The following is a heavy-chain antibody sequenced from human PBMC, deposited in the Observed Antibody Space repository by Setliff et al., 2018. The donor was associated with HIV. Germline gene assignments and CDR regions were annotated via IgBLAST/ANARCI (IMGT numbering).Heavy chain of an antibody. D-gene: IGHD4-17*01. Sequence: SETLSLTCIVSGGSFTNFYWSWIRQPPGKGLECIGEINHSGITNYNPSFKSRVTMSVDTSKNQFSLKLNSVTAADTAIYYCARLTINTTTVTAHLLWYLDLWGRGTLVTVSS. CDR1: GGSFTNFY. CDR2: INHSGIT. J-gene: IGHJ2*01. CDR3: ARLTINTTTVTAHLLWYLDL. V-gene: IGHV4-34*01.